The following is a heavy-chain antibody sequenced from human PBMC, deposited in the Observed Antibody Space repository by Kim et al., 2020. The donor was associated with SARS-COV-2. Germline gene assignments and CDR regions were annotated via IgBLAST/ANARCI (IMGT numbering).Heavy chain of an antibody. CDR2: IYYSGST. J-gene: IGHJ6*02. D-gene: IGHD3-9*01. V-gene: IGHV4-59*01. CDR3: ARDLLYYDILTGYGVLNGMDV. Sequence: SETLSLTCTVSGGSISSYYWSWIRQPPGKGLEWIGYIYYSGSTNYNPSLKSRVTISVDTSKNQFSLKLSSVTAADTAVYYCARDLLYYDILTGYGVLNGMDVWGQGTTVTVSS. CDR1: GGSISSYY.